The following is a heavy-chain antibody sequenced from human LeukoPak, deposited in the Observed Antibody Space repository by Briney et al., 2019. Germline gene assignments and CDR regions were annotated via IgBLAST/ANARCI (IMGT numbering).Heavy chain of an antibody. V-gene: IGHV4-39*07. Sequence: SETLSLTCTVSGGSISSVKDYWAWIRQPPGKGLEWIATGDYSGGTYYNPSLESRVTISADMSKNQVSLKLSSVTAADTAVYYCAKEDGEEYSSGWYKRNYFDNWGQGTRVTVSS. CDR2: GDYSGGT. CDR1: GGSISSVKDY. J-gene: IGHJ4*02. D-gene: IGHD6-19*01. CDR3: AKEDGEEYSSGWYKRNYFDN.